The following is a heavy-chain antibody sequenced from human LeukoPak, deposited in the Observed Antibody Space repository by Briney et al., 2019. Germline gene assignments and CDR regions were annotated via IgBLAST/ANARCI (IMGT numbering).Heavy chain of an antibody. J-gene: IGHJ4*02. D-gene: IGHD4-17*01. CDR1: GGSISSSSYY. CDR2: IYYSGST. CDR3: ARGTTTTVTTGTWAY. Sequence: PSETLSLTCTVSGGSISSSSYYWGWIRQPPGKGLEWIGSIYYSGSTYYNPSLKSRVTISVDTSKNQFSLKLSSVTAADTAVYYCARGTTTTVTTGTWAYWGQGTLVTVSS. V-gene: IGHV4-39*01.